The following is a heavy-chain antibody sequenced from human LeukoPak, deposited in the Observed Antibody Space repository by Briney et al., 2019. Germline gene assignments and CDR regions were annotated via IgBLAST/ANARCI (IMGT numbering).Heavy chain of an antibody. D-gene: IGHD3-3*01. CDR3: ARKRFLEWLLSYYYGMDV. CDR1: GGSFSGYY. J-gene: IGHJ6*02. CDR2: INHSGST. Sequence: PSETLSLTCAVYGGSFSGYYWSWIRQPPGMGLEWIGEINHSGSTNYNPSLKSRVTISVDTSKNQFSLKLSSVTAADTAVYYCARKRFLEWLLSYYYGMDVWGQGTTVTVSS. V-gene: IGHV4-34*01.